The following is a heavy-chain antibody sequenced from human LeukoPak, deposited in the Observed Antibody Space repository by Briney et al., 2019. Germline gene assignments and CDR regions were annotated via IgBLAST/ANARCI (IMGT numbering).Heavy chain of an antibody. CDR3: AKDRTRTGIAVDHDAFDI. CDR1: GFTFSSYA. V-gene: IGHV3-23*01. D-gene: IGHD6-19*01. Sequence: PGGSLRLSCAASGFTFSSYAMSWVRQAPGKGLEWVSAISGSGGSTYYADSVKGRFTISRDNSKNTLYLQMNSLRAEDTAVYYCAKDRTRTGIAVDHDAFDIWGQGTMVTVSS. CDR2: ISGSGGST. J-gene: IGHJ3*02.